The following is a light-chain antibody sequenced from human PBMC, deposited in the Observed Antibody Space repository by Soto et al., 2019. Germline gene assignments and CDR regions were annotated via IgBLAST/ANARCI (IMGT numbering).Light chain of an antibody. J-gene: IGLJ1*01. CDR3: KSYAGSNTYV. V-gene: IGLV2-8*01. Sequence: QSVLTQPPSASGSPGQSVTISCTGTRNDIGAYEFVSWYQHHPGKAPKLIIYELVQRPSGVPDRFSGSKSGNTASLTVSGLQAADEADYYCKSYAGSNTYVFGTGTKVTVL. CDR1: RNDIGAYEF. CDR2: ELV.